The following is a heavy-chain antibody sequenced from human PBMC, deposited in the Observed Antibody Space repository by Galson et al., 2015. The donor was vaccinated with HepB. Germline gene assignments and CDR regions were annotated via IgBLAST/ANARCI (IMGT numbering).Heavy chain of an antibody. D-gene: IGHD2-2*01. Sequence: SLRLSCAASGFTFSSYAMHWVRQAPGKGLEWVAVISYDGSNKYYADSVKGRFTISRDNSQRTLHLQMNSLRAEDTAVYYCARSVYQLPPPVRFGMDVWGQGTTVTVSS. CDR1: GFTFSSYA. V-gene: IGHV3-30*04. CDR3: ARSVYQLPPPVRFGMDV. CDR2: ISYDGSNK. J-gene: IGHJ6*02.